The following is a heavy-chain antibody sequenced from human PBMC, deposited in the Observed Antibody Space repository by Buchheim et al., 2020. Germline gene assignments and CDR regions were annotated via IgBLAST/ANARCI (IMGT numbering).Heavy chain of an antibody. CDR2: IDHSGFT. Sequence: QVQLQESGPGLVKPSGTLSLTCAVSGDSVSNGNWWNWVRQPPGKGLEWTGEIDHSGFTKYNPSLKSRVTIELDKPKNQFSPKLTSVTAADTAVYYCARDSGYRSEYWGQGTL. CDR3: ARDSGYRSEY. CDR1: GDSVSNGNW. J-gene: IGHJ4*02. V-gene: IGHV4-4*02. D-gene: IGHD5-18*01.